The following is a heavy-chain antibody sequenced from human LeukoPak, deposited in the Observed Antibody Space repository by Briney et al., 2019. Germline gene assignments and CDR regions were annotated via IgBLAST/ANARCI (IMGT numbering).Heavy chain of an antibody. J-gene: IGHJ6*02. CDR1: GYTFTGYY. CDR2: INPNSGGT. Sequence: GASVKVSCKASGYTFTGYYMHWVRQAPGQGLEWMGWINPNSGGTNYAQKFQGRVTMTRDTSISTAYMELSRLRSDDTAVYYCARDLPYWNALYYYYYGMDVWGQGTTVTVSS. D-gene: IGHD1-1*01. CDR3: ARDLPYWNALYYYYYGMDV. V-gene: IGHV1-2*02.